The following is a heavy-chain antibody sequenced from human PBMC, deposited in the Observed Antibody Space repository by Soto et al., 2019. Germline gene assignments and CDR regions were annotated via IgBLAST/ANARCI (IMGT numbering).Heavy chain of an antibody. Sequence: QPQLRESGPGLVKPSETLSLTCTVSADSIYSSTYYWGWIRQPPGKGLEWIGNIFESGSTYYNPSLKSRVTISVDTSKNQFSLKLSSVTAADTAVYYCARGEEGITGTTGYYYYGMDVWGQGTTVTVSS. J-gene: IGHJ6*02. D-gene: IGHD1-20*01. V-gene: IGHV4-39*07. CDR1: ADSIYSSTYY. CDR3: ARGEEGITGTTGYYYYGMDV. CDR2: IFESGST.